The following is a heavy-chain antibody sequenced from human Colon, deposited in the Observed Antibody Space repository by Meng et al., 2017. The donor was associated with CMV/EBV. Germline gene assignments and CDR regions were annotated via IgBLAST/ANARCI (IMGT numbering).Heavy chain of an antibody. CDR1: GFTVSSNY. J-gene: IGHJ5*02. D-gene: IGHD2-2*01. Sequence: GESRKISGAASGFTVSSNYMNWVRQAPGKGLEWVSLIYSDGSTYYADSVKGRFTISRDNSKNTLYLQMNTLRPEDTAVYYCARDRVYCSSTSCHDINWFDPWGQGTLVTVSS. CDR3: ARDRVYCSSTSCHDINWFDP. V-gene: IGHV3-66*02. CDR2: IYSDGST.